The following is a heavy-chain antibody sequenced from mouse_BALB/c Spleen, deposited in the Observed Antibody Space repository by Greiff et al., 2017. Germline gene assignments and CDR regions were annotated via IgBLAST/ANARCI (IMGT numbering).Heavy chain of an antibody. CDR1: GYSITSGYY. CDR2: ISYDGSN. V-gene: IGHV3-6*02. D-gene: IGHD2-2*01. J-gene: IGHJ4*01. CDR3: ARYGYDRDYAMDY. Sequence: EVQLQQSGPGLVKPSQSLSLTCSVTGYSITSGYYWNWIRQFPGNKLEWMGYISYDGSNNYNPSLKNRISITRDTSKNQFFLKLNSVTTEDTATYYCARYGYDRDYAMDYWGQGTSVTVSS.